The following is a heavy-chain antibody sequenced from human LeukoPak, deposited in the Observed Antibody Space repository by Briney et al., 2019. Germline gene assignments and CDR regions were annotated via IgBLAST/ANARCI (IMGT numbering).Heavy chain of an antibody. CDR1: GFTFSSYA. CDR2: ISYDGSNK. Sequence: GGSLRLSCAASGFTFSSYAMHWVRQAPGKGLEWVAVISYDGSNKYYADSVKGRFTISRDNAKNSLYLQMNSLRAEDTAVYYCARESAILTGYDYWGQGTLVTVSS. J-gene: IGHJ4*02. D-gene: IGHD3-9*01. CDR3: ARESAILTGYDY. V-gene: IGHV3-30*04.